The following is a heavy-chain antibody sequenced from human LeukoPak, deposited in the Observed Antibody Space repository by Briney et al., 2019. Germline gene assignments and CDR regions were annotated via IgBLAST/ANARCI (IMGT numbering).Heavy chain of an antibody. CDR1: GGSISSGGYS. V-gene: IGHV4-30-2*01. CDR2: IYHSGST. CDR3: ARGSYCGGDCYSGWFDP. Sequence: SQTLSLTCAVSGGSISSGGYSWGWIRQPPGKGLEWIGYIYHSGSTYYNPSLKSRVTISVDRSKNQFSLKLSSVTAADTAVYYCARGSYCGGDCYSGWFDPWGQGTLVTVSS. D-gene: IGHD2-21*02. J-gene: IGHJ5*02.